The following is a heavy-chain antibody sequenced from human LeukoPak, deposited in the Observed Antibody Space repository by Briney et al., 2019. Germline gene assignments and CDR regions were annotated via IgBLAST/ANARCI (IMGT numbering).Heavy chain of an antibody. CDR2: IIPIFGTA. J-gene: IGHJ4*02. V-gene: IGHV1-69*05. CDR1: GYTFTSYG. CDR3: AREWEQWLVR. D-gene: IGHD6-19*01. Sequence: GASVKVSCKASGYTFTSYGISWVRQAPGQGLEWMGRIIPIFGTANYAQKFQGRVTITTDESTSTAYMELSSLRPEDTAVYYCAREWEQWLVRWGQGTLVTVSS.